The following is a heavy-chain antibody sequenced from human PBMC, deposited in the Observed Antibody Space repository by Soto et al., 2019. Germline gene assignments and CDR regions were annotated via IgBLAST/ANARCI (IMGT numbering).Heavy chain of an antibody. D-gene: IGHD6-19*01. CDR1: GGSISGHY. CDR2: IFYSGST. V-gene: IGHV4-59*11. J-gene: IGHJ4*02. Sequence: SETLSLTCTVCGGSISGHYWIWIRQSPGKGLEWIGYIFYSGSTNYNPSLKSRVILSADTSKNQFSLRLSSVTAADTAVYYCARVGSSGWSPDYWGQGTLVTVSS. CDR3: ARVGSSGWSPDY.